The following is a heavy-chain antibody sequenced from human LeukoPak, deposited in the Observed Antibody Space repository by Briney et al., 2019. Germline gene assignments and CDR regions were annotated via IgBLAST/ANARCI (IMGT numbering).Heavy chain of an antibody. V-gene: IGHV3-48*03. CDR1: GFTFSSYE. J-gene: IGHJ4*02. D-gene: IGHD2-2*01. CDR3: ARGDVVRQKDYYFDS. Sequence: GGSLRLSCAASGFTFSSYEMNWVRQAPGKGLEWVSYISSSGSTIYYADSVKGRFTISRDNAKNSLYLQMNSLRAEDTAVYYCARGDVVRQKDYYFDSGGRGPLVTVSS. CDR2: ISSSGSTI.